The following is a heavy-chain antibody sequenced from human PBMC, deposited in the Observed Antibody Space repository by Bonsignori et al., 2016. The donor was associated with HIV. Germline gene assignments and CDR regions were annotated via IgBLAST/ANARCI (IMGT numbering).Heavy chain of an antibody. CDR2: IYSGGST. CDR3: ARGQRWLQWF. J-gene: IGHJ4*02. V-gene: IGHV3-66*01. D-gene: IGHD5-24*01. Sequence: WIRQPPGKGLEWVSVIYSGGSTYYADSVKGRFTISRDNSKNTLYLQMNSLRAEDTAVYYCARGQRWLQWFWGQGTLVTVSS.